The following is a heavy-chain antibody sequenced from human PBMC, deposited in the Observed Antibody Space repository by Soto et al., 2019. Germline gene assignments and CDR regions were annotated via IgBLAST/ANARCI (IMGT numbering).Heavy chain of an antibody. J-gene: IGHJ3*02. D-gene: IGHD5-12*01. CDR1: GFTFGDYA. CDR3: TRDKVLPLVATTHDAFDI. CDR2: IRSKAYGGTT. V-gene: IGHV3-49*03. Sequence: PGGSLRLSCTASGFTFGDYAMSWFRQAPGKGLEWVGFIRSKAYGGTTEYAASVKGRFTISRDDSKSIAYLQMNSLKTEDTAVYYCTRDKVLPLVATTHDAFDIWGQGTMVTVS.